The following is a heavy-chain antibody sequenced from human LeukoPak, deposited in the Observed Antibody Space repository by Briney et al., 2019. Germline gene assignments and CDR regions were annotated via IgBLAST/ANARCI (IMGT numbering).Heavy chain of an antibody. CDR2: IYYSGST. V-gene: IGHV4-39*01. J-gene: IGHJ5*02. CDR1: GASISSSSYY. Sequence: PSETLSLTCTVSGASISSSSYYWGWIRQPPGKGLEWIGSIYYSGSTYYNPSLKSRVTISVDTSKNQLSLKLSSLTAADTAVYYCARHEYSGSYYGLSWFDPWGQGTLVTVSS. CDR3: ARHEYSGSYYGLSWFDP. D-gene: IGHD1-26*01.